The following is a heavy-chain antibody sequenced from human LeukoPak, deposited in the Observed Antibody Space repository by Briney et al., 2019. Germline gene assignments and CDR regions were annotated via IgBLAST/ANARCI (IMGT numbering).Heavy chain of an antibody. CDR1: GFTFSSYG. V-gene: IGHV3-7*01. CDR3: ARGDYYGSGSYSFDY. J-gene: IGHJ4*02. D-gene: IGHD3-10*01. Sequence: PGGSLRLSCAASGFTFSSYGMHWVRQAPGKGLEWVANIKQDGSEKYYVDSVKGRFTISRDNAKNSLYLQMNSLRAEDTAVYYCARGDYYGSGSYSFDYWGQGTLVTVSS. CDR2: IKQDGSEK.